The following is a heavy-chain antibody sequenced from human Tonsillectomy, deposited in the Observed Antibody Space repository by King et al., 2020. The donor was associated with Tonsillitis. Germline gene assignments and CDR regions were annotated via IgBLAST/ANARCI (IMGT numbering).Heavy chain of an antibody. Sequence: ITLKESGPTLVKPTQTLTLTCTFSGFSLSTSGVGVGWIRQPPGKALEWLALIYWNDDKRYSPSLKSRLTITKETSKNQVVLTMTNMDPVDRTTYYCAHLLLYFDWFHTGDYYFDYWGQGTLVTVSS. D-gene: IGHD3-9*01. CDR2: IYWNDDK. V-gene: IGHV2-5*01. J-gene: IGHJ4*02. CDR1: GFSLSTSGVG. CDR3: AHLLLYFDWFHTGDYYFDY.